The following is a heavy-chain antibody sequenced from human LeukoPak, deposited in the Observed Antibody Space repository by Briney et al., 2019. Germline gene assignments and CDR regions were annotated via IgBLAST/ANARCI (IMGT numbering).Heavy chain of an antibody. CDR2: IKQDGSEK. V-gene: IGHV3-7*01. J-gene: IGHJ4*02. D-gene: IGHD3-10*01. CDR1: GFTFSSYW. Sequence: GGSLRLSCAASGFTFSSYWMSWVRQAPGKGLEWVANIKQDGSEKYYVDSVKGRFTISRDNAKNSLYLQMNSLRAEDTAVYYWGKKFSSGGKGYLGQGTLVTVSS. CDR3: GKKFSSGGKGY.